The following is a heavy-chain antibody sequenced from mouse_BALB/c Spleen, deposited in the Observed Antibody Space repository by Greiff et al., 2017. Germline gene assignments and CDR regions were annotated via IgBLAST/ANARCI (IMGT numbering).Heavy chain of an antibody. CDR2: IDPANGNT. CDR3: ARSNYGYDGFAY. J-gene: IGHJ3*01. CDR1: GFNIKDTY. V-gene: IGHV14-3*02. D-gene: IGHD2-2*01. Sequence: EVHLVESGAELVKPGASVKLSCTASGFNIKDTYMHWVKQRPEQGLEWIGRIDPANGNTKYDPKFQGKATITADTSSNTAYLQLSSLTSEDTAVYYCARSNYGYDGFAYWGQGTLVTVSA.